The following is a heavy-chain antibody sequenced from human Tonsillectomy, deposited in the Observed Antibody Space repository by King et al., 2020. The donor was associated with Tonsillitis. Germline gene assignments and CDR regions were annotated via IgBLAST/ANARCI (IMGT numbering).Heavy chain of an antibody. D-gene: IGHD3-16*01. V-gene: IGHV4-34*01. J-gene: IGHJ4*02. CDR3: ARGPWGDY. CDR2: INHSGST. Sequence: VQLQQWGAGLLKPSETLSLTCAVYGGSFSGYYWSWIRQPPGKGLEWIGEINHSGSTNYNPSLKSRVTISVDTSKNQFSLKLSSVTAADTAVYYCARGPWGDYWGQGTLVTVSS. CDR1: GGSFSGYY.